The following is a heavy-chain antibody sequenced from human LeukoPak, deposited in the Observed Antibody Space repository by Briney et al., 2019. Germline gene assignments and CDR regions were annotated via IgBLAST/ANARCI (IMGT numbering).Heavy chain of an antibody. CDR3: ARSMIVVVPKHRSPFDY. Sequence: PSQTLSLTCTVSGGSISSGSYYWSWIRQPAGKGLEWIGRIYTSGSTNYNPSLKSRVTISVDTSKNQFSLKLSSVTAADTAVYYCARSMIVVVPKHRSPFDYWGQGTLVTVSS. CDR2: IYTSGST. D-gene: IGHD3-22*01. CDR1: GGSISSGSYY. J-gene: IGHJ4*02. V-gene: IGHV4-61*02.